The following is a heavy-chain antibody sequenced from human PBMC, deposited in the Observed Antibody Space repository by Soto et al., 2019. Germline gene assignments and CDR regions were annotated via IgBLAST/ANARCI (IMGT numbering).Heavy chain of an antibody. D-gene: IGHD7-27*01. CDR3: ARTVMPVGNLPAFDH. CDR1: GGSVSSPKYF. J-gene: IGHJ4*02. V-gene: IGHV4-61*01. CDR2: IYNNGKT. Sequence: QMQLQESGPGLVKPSETLSLACTVSGGSVSSPKYFWSWFRQPPGKGLEWVAYIYNNGKTNYNPSLKSRATISVDTAKNQCSLKLTSVTGADSAVYFCARTVMPVGNLPAFDHWGQGVLVTVSS.